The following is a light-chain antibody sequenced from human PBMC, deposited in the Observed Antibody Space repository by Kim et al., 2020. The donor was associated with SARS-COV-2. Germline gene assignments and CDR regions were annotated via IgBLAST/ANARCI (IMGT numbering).Light chain of an antibody. J-gene: IGLJ3*02. Sequence: PGKTARITCGGNNIGSKRVHWYQQQPGQAPVLVIYYDSDRPSGIPERFSGSNSGNTATLTISRVEAGDEADYYCQVWDSSSDHRVFGGGTQLTVL. V-gene: IGLV3-21*04. CDR2: YDS. CDR3: QVWDSSSDHRV. CDR1: NIGSKR.